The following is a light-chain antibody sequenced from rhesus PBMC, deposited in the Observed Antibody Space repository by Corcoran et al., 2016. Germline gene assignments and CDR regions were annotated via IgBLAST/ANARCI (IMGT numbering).Light chain of an antibody. V-gene: IGKV1-36*02. J-gene: IGKJ3*01. CDR2: AAS. Sequence: DIQMTQSPSSLSASVGDRVTITFRASQGISDYLSWYKQKPGKPPKRLINAASSVESGVPSRCSGSGSGTDFTLTIPSLQPEDFAAYYCLQGYTTPFTFGPGTKLDIE. CDR1: QGISDY. CDR3: LQGYTTPFT.